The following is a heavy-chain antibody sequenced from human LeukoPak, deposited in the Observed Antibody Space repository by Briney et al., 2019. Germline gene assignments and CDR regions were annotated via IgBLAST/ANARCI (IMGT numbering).Heavy chain of an antibody. CDR3: ARPRTRITMVRGVIRTDGMDV. CDR1: GGSFSGYY. D-gene: IGHD3-10*01. CDR2: INHSGST. Sequence: SETLSLTCAVYGGSFSGYYWSWIRQPPGKGLEWIGEINHSGSTNYNPSLKSRVTISVDTSKNQFSLKLSSVTAADTAVYYCARPRTRITMVRGVIRTDGMDVWGQGTTVTVSS. J-gene: IGHJ6*02. V-gene: IGHV4-34*01.